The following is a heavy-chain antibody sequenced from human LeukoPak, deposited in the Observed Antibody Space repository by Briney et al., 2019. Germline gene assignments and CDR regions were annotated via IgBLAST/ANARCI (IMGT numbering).Heavy chain of an antibody. CDR3: AKMGVRTLLTDIVVGPTADDYLDS. Sequence: GASVKVSCKASGYTFISYGIGWVRQAPGQGLEWMGWVSPFRHETNYVEKIQGRVTMTTDRSANTAYMELRSLTSGDTAVYYCAKMGVRTLLTDIVVGPTADDYLDSWGQGTLVTVSS. J-gene: IGHJ4*02. CDR1: GYTFISYG. CDR2: VSPFRHET. D-gene: IGHD2-21*01. V-gene: IGHV1-18*01.